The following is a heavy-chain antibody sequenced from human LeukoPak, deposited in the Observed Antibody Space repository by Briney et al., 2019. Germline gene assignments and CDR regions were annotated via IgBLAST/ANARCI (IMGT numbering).Heavy chain of an antibody. D-gene: IGHD3-10*01. Sequence: GSLRLSCAASGFTFSSYWMSWVRQAPGKGLEWVANIKQDGSEKYYVDSVKGRFTISRDNAKNSLYLQMNSLRAEDTAVYYCARDLYHYYGSGSYYNARNWFDPWGQGTLVTVSS. CDR2: IKQDGSEK. CDR3: ARDLYHYYGSGSYYNARNWFDP. J-gene: IGHJ5*02. CDR1: GFTFSSYW. V-gene: IGHV3-7*01.